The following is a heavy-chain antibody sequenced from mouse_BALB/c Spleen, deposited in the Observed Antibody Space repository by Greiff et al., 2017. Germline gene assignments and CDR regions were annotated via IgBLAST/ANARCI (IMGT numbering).Heavy chain of an antibody. V-gene: IGHV14-3*02. D-gene: IGHD2-14*01. CDR2: IDPANGNT. J-gene: IGHJ4*01. CDR3: ARRYDVDAMDY. CDR1: GFNIKDTY. Sequence: VLLQQSGAELVKPGASVKLSCTASGFNIKDTYMHWVKQRPEQGLEWIGRIDPANGNTKYDPKFQGKATITADTSSNTAYLQLSSLTSEDTAVYYCARRYDVDAMDYWGQGTSVTVSS.